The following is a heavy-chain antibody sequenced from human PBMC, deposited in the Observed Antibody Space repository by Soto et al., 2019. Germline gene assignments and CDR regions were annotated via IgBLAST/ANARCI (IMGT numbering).Heavy chain of an antibody. CDR3: AKEVAVAGDFDY. V-gene: IGHV3-30*18. CDR1: GFPFVGYA. D-gene: IGHD6-19*01. Sequence: PGGSLKFSVLPSGFPFVGYAIPGVAQAPGKGLEWVAVISSDGNTKYYADSVKGRFTISRDNSKNTLYLQMDSLRPEDTAVYYCAKEVAVAGDFDYWGHGTLVTVSS. CDR2: ISSDGNTK. J-gene: IGHJ4*01.